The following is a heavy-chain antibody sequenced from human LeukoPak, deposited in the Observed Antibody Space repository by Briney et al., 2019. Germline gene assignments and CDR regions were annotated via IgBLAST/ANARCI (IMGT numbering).Heavy chain of an antibody. Sequence: GGSLRLSCAASGFTFSSYSMNWVRQAPGKGLEWVSSVSNSGDYIHYADSVKGRFTISRDNSKNSLYPQMNSLRAEDTAVYYCARALIGYYFDYWGQGTLVTVSS. CDR3: ARALIGYYFDY. CDR1: GFTFSSYS. J-gene: IGHJ4*02. V-gene: IGHV3-21*06. D-gene: IGHD2-8*01. CDR2: VSNSGDYI.